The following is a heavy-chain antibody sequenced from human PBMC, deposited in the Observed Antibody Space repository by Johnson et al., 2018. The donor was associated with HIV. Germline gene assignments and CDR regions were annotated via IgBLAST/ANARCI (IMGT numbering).Heavy chain of an antibody. J-gene: IGHJ3*02. V-gene: IGHV3-20*04. CDR2: ISWNGGNT. CDR1: GFILDDYG. CDR3: AREPVAGPGRNAFDI. Sequence: VQLVESGGGVVRPGGSLRLSCAASGFILDDYGMSWVRQAPGKGLEWVSGISWNGGNTDYADSVKGRFTISRDNAKNSLYLQMNSLRAEDTALYFCAREPVAGPGRNAFDIWGQGTMVTVSS. D-gene: IGHD6-19*01.